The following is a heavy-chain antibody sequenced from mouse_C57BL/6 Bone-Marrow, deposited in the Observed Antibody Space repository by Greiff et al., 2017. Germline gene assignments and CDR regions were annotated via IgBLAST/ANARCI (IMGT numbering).Heavy chain of an antibody. CDR2: IYPRSGNT. Sequence: VQGVESGAELARPGASVKLSCKASGYTFTSYGISWVKQRTGQGLEWIGEIYPRSGNTYYNEKFKGKATLTADKSSSTAYMELRSLTSEDSAVYFCAIYYGNQRYFDVWGTGTTVTVSS. J-gene: IGHJ1*03. CDR1: GYTFTSYG. V-gene: IGHV1-81*01. CDR3: AIYYGNQRYFDV. D-gene: IGHD2-1*01.